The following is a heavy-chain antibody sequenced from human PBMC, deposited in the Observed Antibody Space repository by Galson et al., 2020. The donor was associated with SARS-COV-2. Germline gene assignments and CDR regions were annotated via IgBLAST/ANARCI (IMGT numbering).Heavy chain of an antibody. Sequence: SETLSLTCTVSGGSISSYYWSWIRQSPGKGPEWLGYVYHSGNTNYNPSLKSRVTISVGTSKNQFSLRLSSVTAADTAVYYCSLGRGYCSDGVCHNWFDPWGQGTLVTVSS. CDR2: VYHSGNT. CDR1: GGSISSYY. V-gene: IGHV4-59*01. D-gene: IGHD2-15*01. CDR3: SLGRGYCSDGVCHNWFDP. J-gene: IGHJ5*02.